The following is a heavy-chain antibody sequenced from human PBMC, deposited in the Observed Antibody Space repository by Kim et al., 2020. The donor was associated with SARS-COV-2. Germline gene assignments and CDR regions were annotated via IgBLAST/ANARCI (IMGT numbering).Heavy chain of an antibody. Sequence: GGSLRLSCAASGFTFSSYAMSWVRQAPGKGLEWVSAISGSGGSTYYADSVKGRFTISRDNSKNTLYLQMNSLRAEDTAVYYCAKGGGPMVRGVIAWKPVGDYYGMDVWGQGTTVTVSS. J-gene: IGHJ6*02. V-gene: IGHV3-23*01. CDR3: AKGGGPMVRGVIAWKPVGDYYGMDV. CDR1: GFTFSSYA. CDR2: ISGSGGST. D-gene: IGHD3-10*01.